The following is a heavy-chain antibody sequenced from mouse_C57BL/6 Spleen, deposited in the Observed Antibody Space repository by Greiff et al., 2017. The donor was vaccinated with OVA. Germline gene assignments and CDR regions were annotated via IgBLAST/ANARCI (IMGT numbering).Heavy chain of an antibody. J-gene: IGHJ1*03. D-gene: IGHD2-12*01. V-gene: IGHV2-2*01. CDR1: GFSLTSYG. CDR2: IWSGGST. Sequence: VKLVESGPGLVQPSQSLSITCTVSGFSLTSYGVHWVRQSPGKGLEWLGVIWSGGSTDYNAAFISRLSISKDNSKSQVFFKMNSLQADDTAIYYCARNSDYSWYFDVWGTGTTVTVSS. CDR3: ARNSDYSWYFDV.